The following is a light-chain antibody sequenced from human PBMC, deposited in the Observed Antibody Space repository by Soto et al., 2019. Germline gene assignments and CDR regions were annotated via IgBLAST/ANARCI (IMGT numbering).Light chain of an antibody. CDR2: AAS. CDR3: QQSYSTTQWT. J-gene: IGKJ1*01. CDR1: QTISSY. V-gene: IGKV1-39*01. Sequence: DIQMTQSPSSLSASIGDRVTITCRASQTISSYLNWYQQKPGKAPKLLIYAASSLQSGVPSRSXGSGSGTDFTLSISSLQPEDFATYYCQQSYSTTQWTFGQGTKVEIK.